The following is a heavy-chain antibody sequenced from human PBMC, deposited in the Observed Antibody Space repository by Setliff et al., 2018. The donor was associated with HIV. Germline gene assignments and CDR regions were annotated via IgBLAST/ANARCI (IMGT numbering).Heavy chain of an antibody. CDR3: AAASSWDPLLDY. D-gene: IGHD6-13*01. CDR2: IDTPGIT. Sequence: SETLSLTCSVSGYSISRGGYYWSWIRQPAGKGLEWIGRIDTPGITNYNPSLKSRVTISFDTSKEQFSLKLNSVTAADTAVYYCAAASSWDPLLDYWGQGTLVTVSS. J-gene: IGHJ4*02. CDR1: GYSISRGGYY. V-gene: IGHV4-61*02.